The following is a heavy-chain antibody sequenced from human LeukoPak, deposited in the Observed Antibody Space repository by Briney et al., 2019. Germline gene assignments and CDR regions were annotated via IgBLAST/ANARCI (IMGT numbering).Heavy chain of an antibody. Sequence: PGGSLRLSCAASGFSFSAYPMGWVRQAPGKGQQWLSGISASGDVTFHADRVKGRFAISRDNSKNTLYLQMTGLRAGDTAEYYCAKSLFTSATGTGRAFHIWGQGTMVTVSS. CDR1: GFSFSAYP. CDR3: AKSLFTSATGTGRAFHI. J-gene: IGHJ3*02. D-gene: IGHD1-1*01. V-gene: IGHV3-23*01. CDR2: ISASGDVT.